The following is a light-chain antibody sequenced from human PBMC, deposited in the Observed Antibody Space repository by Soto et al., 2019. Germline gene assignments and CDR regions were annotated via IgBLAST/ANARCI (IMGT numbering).Light chain of an antibody. Sequence: QAVVTQPPSVSAAPGQKVSISCSGSSANIGSNYVSWYQHLPGSAPKLVIYDSDKRPSEIPDRFSASKSGTSATLDITGLQTGDEADYYCGAWDGSLSVVLFGGGTKLTVL. CDR3: GAWDGSLSVVL. V-gene: IGLV1-51*01. CDR1: SANIGSNY. CDR2: DSD. J-gene: IGLJ2*01.